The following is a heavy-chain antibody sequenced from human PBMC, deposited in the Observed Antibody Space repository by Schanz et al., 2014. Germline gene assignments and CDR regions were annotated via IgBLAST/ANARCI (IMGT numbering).Heavy chain of an antibody. CDR3: ASPSGYSEYGTYYDF. Sequence: QVQMVESGGGVVQPGRSLRLSCAASGFAFSVYGMHWVRQAPGKGPEWVAVIWYDENNKYYADSVKDRFTMSRDNSRNTLYLQMNSLRTEDTAVYYCASPSGYSEYGTYYDFWGQGTLVTVSS. V-gene: IGHV3-33*01. CDR2: IWYDENNK. CDR1: GFAFSVYG. D-gene: IGHD1-26*01. J-gene: IGHJ4*02.